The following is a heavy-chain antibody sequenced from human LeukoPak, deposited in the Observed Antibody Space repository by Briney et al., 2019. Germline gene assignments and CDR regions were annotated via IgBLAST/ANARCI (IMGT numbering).Heavy chain of an antibody. V-gene: IGHV1-3*01. CDR2: INAGNGNT. J-gene: IGHJ4*02. CDR1: GYTFTSYA. D-gene: IGHD5-18*01. CDR3: AREGFLYPDTAPAGFDY. Sequence: ASVKVSCKASGYTFTSYAMHWVRQAPGQRLEWMGWINAGNGNTKYSQKFQGRVTITRDTSASTAYMELSSLRSEDTAVYYCAREGFLYPDTAPAGFDYWGQGTLVTVSS.